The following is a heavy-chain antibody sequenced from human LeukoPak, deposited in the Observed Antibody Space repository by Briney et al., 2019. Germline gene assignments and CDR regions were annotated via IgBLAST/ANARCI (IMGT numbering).Heavy chain of an antibody. V-gene: IGHV3-48*02. CDR1: GFTFSSYS. CDR3: ARDRSSGYYGSSDY. D-gene: IGHD3-22*01. CDR2: ISSSSSTI. Sequence: GGSLRLSCAASGFTFSSYSMNWVRQAPGKGLEWVSYISSSSSTIYYADPVKGRFSIYRDNAKNSLYLQMDSLRDEDTAVYYCARDRSSGYYGSSDYWGQGTLVTVSS. J-gene: IGHJ4*02.